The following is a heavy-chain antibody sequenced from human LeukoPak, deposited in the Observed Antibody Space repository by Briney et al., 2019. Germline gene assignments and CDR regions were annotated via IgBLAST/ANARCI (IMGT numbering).Heavy chain of an antibody. D-gene: IGHD2-15*01. Sequence: GGSPRLSCAASGFTFSRFGMNWVRQAPGKGLEWISYISSSSSAIYYADSVKGRFTISRDNAKNSLYLQMSSLRDEDTAVYYCAQKGGTDHWGQGTLVTVTS. J-gene: IGHJ4*02. CDR3: AQKGGTDH. V-gene: IGHV3-48*02. CDR1: GFTFSRFG. CDR2: ISSSSSAI.